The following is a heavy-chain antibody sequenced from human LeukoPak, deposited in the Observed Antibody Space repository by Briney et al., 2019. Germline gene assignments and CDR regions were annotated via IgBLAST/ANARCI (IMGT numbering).Heavy chain of an antibody. D-gene: IGHD3-10*01. V-gene: IGHV4-59*01. Sequence: SETLSLTCTVSGGSMSSYFWSWVRQPPGKGLEWIGYIYYSGSTNYNPSLKSRVTISVDTSKNQFSLKLSSVTAADTAVYYRTRTPRGGSGSYVGIWGQGTMVAVSS. J-gene: IGHJ3*02. CDR3: TRTPRGGSGSYVGI. CDR1: GGSMSSYF. CDR2: IYYSGST.